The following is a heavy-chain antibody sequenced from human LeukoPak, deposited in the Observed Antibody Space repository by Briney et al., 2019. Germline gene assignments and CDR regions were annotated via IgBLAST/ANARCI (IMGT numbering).Heavy chain of an antibody. Sequence: SETLSLTCTVSGGSISSSSYYWSWIRQPPGKGLEWIGEINHSGSTNYNPSLKSRVTISVDTSKNQFSLKLSSVTAADTAVYYCARAGGGSGSYYRSWAFDIWGQGTMVTVSS. CDR1: GGSISSSSYY. J-gene: IGHJ3*02. CDR3: ARAGGGSGSYYRSWAFDI. CDR2: INHSGST. V-gene: IGHV4-39*07. D-gene: IGHD1-26*01.